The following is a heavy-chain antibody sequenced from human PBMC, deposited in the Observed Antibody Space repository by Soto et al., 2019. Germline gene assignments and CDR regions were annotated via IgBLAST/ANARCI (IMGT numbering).Heavy chain of an antibody. CDR3: ATYDYGDYVGY. D-gene: IGHD4-17*01. J-gene: IGHJ4*02. V-gene: IGHV4-39*02. CDR1: GVSFSTNTYF. Sequence: QLQLQESGPGLVKPSETLSLTCNVSGVSFSTNTYFWGWIRQPPGKGLKWIGSISYSGSTYYTPSLKSRVTISVDTSKNHFSLKLTSVTAADTAVYYCATYDYGDYVGYWGQGTLVTVSS. CDR2: ISYSGST.